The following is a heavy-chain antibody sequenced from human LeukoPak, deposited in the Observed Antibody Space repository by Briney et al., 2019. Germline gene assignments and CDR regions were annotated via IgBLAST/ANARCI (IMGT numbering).Heavy chain of an antibody. CDR3: ARFSPRAMGNYLDF. V-gene: IGHV4-30-2*01. CDR2: IYPREST. J-gene: IGHJ4*02. Sequence: SQTLSLTCDVSGGSISTIGYSWSWIRQPPGKGLEWIGYIYPRESTYYNPSLKSRVILSLDKSANQFSLNLSSVTAADTAVYYCARFSPRAMGNYLDFWGQGTLVTVSS. D-gene: IGHD7-27*01. CDR1: GGSISTIGYS.